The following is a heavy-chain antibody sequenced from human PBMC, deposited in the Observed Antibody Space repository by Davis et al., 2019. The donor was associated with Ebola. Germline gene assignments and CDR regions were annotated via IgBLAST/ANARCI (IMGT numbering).Heavy chain of an antibody. CDR2: ISGDGGST. D-gene: IGHD3-9*01. J-gene: IGHJ4*02. Sequence: GESLKISCAASGFTFSSYAMSWVRQAPGKGLEWVSLISGDGGSTYYADSVKGRFTISRDNSKNSLYLQMNSLRTEDTALYYCAKAGLRYFDWTPLGGWGQGTLVTVSS. CDR1: GFTFSSYA. V-gene: IGHV3-43*02. CDR3: AKAGLRYFDWTPLGG.